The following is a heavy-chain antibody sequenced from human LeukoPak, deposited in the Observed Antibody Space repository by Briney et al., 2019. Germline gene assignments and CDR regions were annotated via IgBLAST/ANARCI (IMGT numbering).Heavy chain of an antibody. D-gene: IGHD3-22*01. V-gene: IGHV4-59*08. CDR3: ARHHSGSIDY. Sequence: SETLSLTCTVSGGSISSYYWSWIRQPPGKGLEWIGYIYYSGSINYNPSLKSRVTISVDTSKNQFSLKLSSVTAADTAVYYCARHHSGSIDYWGQGTLVTVSS. J-gene: IGHJ4*02. CDR1: GGSISSYY. CDR2: IYYSGSI.